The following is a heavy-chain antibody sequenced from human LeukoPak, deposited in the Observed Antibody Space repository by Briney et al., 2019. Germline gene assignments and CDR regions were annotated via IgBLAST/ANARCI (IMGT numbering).Heavy chain of an antibody. D-gene: IGHD6-13*01. CDR2: IYYSGST. Sequence: SETLSLTCTVSGGSISSYYWSWIRQPPGKGLEWIGYIYYSGSTNYNPSLKSRVTISVDTSKNQFSLKLSSVTAADTAVYYCARVDGSSSCPDYWGQGTLVTVSS. CDR3: ARVDGSSSCPDY. J-gene: IGHJ4*02. V-gene: IGHV4-59*01. CDR1: GGSISSYY.